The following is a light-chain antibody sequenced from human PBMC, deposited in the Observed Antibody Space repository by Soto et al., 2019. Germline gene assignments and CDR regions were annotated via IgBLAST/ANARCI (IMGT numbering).Light chain of an antibody. V-gene: IGKV2-28*01. CDR2: LGS. Sequence: DLVLIQSPLSLPVTPGEPASISCRSSQSLLHTNGHNYVDWYVQKPGESPHLLSSLGSNRAPVGPDRVSASRSGTDFTLKISRVEAEDVGVYYCGQGLQSPFTFGGGTKVEI. CDR1: QSLLHTNGHNY. J-gene: IGKJ4*01. CDR3: GQGLQSPFT.